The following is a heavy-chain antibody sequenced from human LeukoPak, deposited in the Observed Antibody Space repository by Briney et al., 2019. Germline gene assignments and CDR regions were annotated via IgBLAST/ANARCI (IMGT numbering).Heavy chain of an antibody. CDR1: GGSISSHY. Sequence: PSETLSLTCTVSGGSISSHYWSWIRQPPGKGLEWIGSIYYSGSTYYNPSLKSRVTISVDTSKNQFSLKLSSVTAADTAVYYCARDSVWGKGTTVTVSS. CDR3: ARDSV. CDR2: IYYSGST. V-gene: IGHV4-39*07. J-gene: IGHJ6*04.